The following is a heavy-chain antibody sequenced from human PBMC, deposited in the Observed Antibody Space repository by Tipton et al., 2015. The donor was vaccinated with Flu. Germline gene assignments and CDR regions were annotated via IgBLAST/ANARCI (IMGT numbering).Heavy chain of an antibody. J-gene: IGHJ4*02. CDR2: IYSSGSN. Sequence: TLSFTCTVSGGSISSYYWSWIRQPAGKGLEWIGRIYSSGSNNYNPSLKSRVTMSVDTSKNQFSLNLSSVTAADTAVYYCARSHYGSGAYYFDYWGQGTLVTVSS. CDR3: ARSHYGSGAYYFDY. V-gene: IGHV4-4*07. CDR1: GGSISSYY. D-gene: IGHD3-10*01.